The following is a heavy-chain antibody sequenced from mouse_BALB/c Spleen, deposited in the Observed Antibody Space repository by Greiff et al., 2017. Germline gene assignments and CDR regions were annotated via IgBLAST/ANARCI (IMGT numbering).Heavy chain of an antibody. J-gene: IGHJ4*01. D-gene: IGHD1-1*01. Sequence: EVKLQESGGGLVQPGGSLRLSCATSGFTFTDYYMSWVRQPPGKALEWLGFIRNKANGYTTEYSASVKGRFTISRDNSQSILYLQMNTLRAEDSATYYCARDYGSSYDAMDYWGQGTSVTVSS. CDR1: GFTFTDYY. CDR2: IRNKANGYTT. CDR3: ARDYGSSYDAMDY. V-gene: IGHV7-3*02.